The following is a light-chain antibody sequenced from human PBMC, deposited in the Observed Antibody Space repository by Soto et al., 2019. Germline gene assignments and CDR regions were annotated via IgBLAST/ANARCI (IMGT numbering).Light chain of an antibody. V-gene: IGKV1-33*01. J-gene: IGKJ3*01. CDR3: QHYDHLPPFT. Sequence: DIPMTQSPSSLFASVGDRVTITCQASQDIRKYLSWYQQKPGKAPKLLIYDASYLETGVPSRFSGSGYGTDFTFTISSLQPEDIGTYYCQHYDHLPPFTFGPGTKVAIK. CDR2: DAS. CDR1: QDIRKY.